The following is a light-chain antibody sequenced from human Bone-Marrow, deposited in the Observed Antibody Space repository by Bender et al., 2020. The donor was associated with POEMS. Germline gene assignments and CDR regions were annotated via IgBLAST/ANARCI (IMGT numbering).Light chain of an antibody. V-gene: IGLV2-23*01. Sequence: QSALTQPAAVSGSPGQSITISCTGTSSDIDYYNLVSWYQQHPGKAPQLLIFEGHKRPSGVSDRFSASKSGNAASLTISGLQAEDEADYYCCSYAGSSTWVFGRGTKLTVL. CDR2: EGH. CDR1: SSDIDYYNL. J-gene: IGLJ3*02. CDR3: CSYAGSSTWV.